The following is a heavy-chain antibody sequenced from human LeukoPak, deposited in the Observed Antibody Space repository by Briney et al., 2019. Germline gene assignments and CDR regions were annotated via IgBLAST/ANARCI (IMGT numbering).Heavy chain of an antibody. V-gene: IGHV3-11*01. CDR1: GFTFSDHY. CDR2: ISSSDSTI. D-gene: IGHD6-13*01. CDR3: ARLIAAAGTFGGGLLGFDY. Sequence: GGSLRLSCAASGFTFSDHYMSWIRQAPGKGLEWVSYISSSDSTIYYADSVKGRFTISRDNVKNSLYLQMSSLRAGDTALYYCARLIAAAGTFGGGLLGFDYWGQGTLVTVSS. J-gene: IGHJ4*02.